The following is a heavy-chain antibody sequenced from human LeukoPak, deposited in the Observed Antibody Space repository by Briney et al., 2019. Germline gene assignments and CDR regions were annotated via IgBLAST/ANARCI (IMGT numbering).Heavy chain of an antibody. V-gene: IGHV1-18*01. J-gene: IGHJ4*02. CDR1: GYTFTSYG. CDR2: ISAYNGNT. D-gene: IGHD5-24*01. Sequence: ASVKVSCKASGYTFTSYGISWVRQASGQGLEWMGWISAYNGNTNYAQKLQGRVTMTTDTSTSTAYMELRSLRSDDTAVYYCARDAQRGRWLQFTINDYWGQGTLVTVSS. CDR3: ARDAQRGRWLQFTINDY.